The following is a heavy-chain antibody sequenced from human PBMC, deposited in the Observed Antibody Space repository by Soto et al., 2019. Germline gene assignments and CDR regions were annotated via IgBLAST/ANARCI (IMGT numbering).Heavy chain of an antibody. CDR1: GRTFINNA. D-gene: IGHD3-9*01. J-gene: IGHJ4*02. V-gene: IGHV3-23*01. CDR2: VTGNGGST. Sequence: GGSLRLSCAASGRTFINNAMSWVRQAPGKGLEWVSTVTGNGGSTYYADSVKGRFTISRDNSKNTLYLQMNSLRVEDTALYYCAKNYDILTAFDSWGQGTLVTVSS. CDR3: AKNYDILTAFDS.